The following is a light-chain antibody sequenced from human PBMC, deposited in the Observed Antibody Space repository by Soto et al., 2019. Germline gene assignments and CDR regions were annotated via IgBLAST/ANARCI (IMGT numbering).Light chain of an antibody. CDR3: QQYHNWPPIT. V-gene: IGKV3-15*01. J-gene: IGKJ5*01. CDR2: GPS. CDR1: QSINSN. Sequence: EIVMTQSPATLSVSPGERATLSCRASQSINSNLAWYQQKPGQPPRLIIYGPSTRATGIPARFSGSGSGTEFTLTISSLQSEGFAIYYCQQYHNWPPITFGQGTRLEIK.